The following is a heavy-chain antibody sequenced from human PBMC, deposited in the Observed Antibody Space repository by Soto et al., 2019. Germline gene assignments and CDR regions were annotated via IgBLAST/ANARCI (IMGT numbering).Heavy chain of an antibody. CDR2: IIPIFGTG. D-gene: IGHD5-12*01. CDR3: VRDAPIGSVFSGYDAIDS. J-gene: IGHJ4*02. V-gene: IGHV1-69*08. Sequence: QVQLEQSGTEVKKPGSSVKVSCKASGGTFSTSTFTWVRQAPGQGLEWMGRIIPIFGTGDYAPKFQGRVLITADKSTSTVYMEVSGLKAEDTAVFFCVRDAPIGSVFSGYDAIDSWGQGTLVTVSS. CDR1: GGTFSTST.